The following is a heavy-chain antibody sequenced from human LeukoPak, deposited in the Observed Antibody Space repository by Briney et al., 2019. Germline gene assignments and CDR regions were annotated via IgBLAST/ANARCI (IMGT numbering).Heavy chain of an antibody. Sequence: ASLKVSCKASGYSFTGYYMHWVRQAPGQGLEWMGWINPHSGGTNYAQKFQGRVTMTRDTSISTAYMELSRLRSDDTVMYYCARAPSSTSGTTFGYWGRGTLVTVSS. J-gene: IGHJ4*02. CDR1: GYSFTGYY. V-gene: IGHV1-2*02. D-gene: IGHD1-1*01. CDR2: INPHSGGT. CDR3: ARAPSSTSGTTFGY.